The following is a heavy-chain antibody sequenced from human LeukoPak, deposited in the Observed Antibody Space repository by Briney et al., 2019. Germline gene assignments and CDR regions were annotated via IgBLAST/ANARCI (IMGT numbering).Heavy chain of an antibody. CDR2: ISYSGST. Sequence: PSETPSLTCTVSGGSISGYYWSWIRQSPGKGLEWIGYISYSGSTNYNPSLKSRVTISVDTSKNQFSLRLRSVAAADTAVYYCARTVGATSTSFDYWGQGTLVTVSS. CDR1: GGSISGYY. D-gene: IGHD1-26*01. V-gene: IGHV4-59*08. J-gene: IGHJ4*02. CDR3: ARTVGATSTSFDY.